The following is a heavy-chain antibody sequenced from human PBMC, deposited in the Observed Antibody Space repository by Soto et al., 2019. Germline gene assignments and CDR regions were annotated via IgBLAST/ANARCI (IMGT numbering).Heavy chain of an antibody. CDR1: GYSFINYW. J-gene: IGHJ4*02. CDR2: IYPGDSET. Sequence: GESLKISCRGSGYSFINYWIGWVRQMPGKGLEWMGIIYPGDSETKYSPSFQGQVTISADKSISTAYLQWSRLKASDTTMYYCAGQGSYCDSKSFGYWGQGALVTVSS. D-gene: IGHD3-22*01. CDR3: AGQGSYCDSKSFGY. V-gene: IGHV5-51*01.